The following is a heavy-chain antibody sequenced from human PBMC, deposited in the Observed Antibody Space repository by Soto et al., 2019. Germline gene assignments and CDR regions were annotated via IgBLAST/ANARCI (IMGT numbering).Heavy chain of an antibody. D-gene: IGHD6-19*01. Sequence: GGSLRLSCAASGFTFDDYAMHWVRQAPGKGLEWVSGISWNSGSIGYADSVKGRFTISRDNAKNSLYLQMNSLRAEDTALYYCATIRSSGWSVWGQGTLVTVSS. CDR1: GFTFDDYA. CDR2: ISWNSGSI. V-gene: IGHV3-9*01. CDR3: ATIRSSGWSV. J-gene: IGHJ4*02.